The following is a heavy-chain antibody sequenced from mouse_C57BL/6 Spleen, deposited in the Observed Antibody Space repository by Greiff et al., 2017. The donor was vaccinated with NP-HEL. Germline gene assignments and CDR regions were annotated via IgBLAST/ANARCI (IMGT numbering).Heavy chain of an antibody. CDR3: ARSELGHYAMDY. V-gene: IGHV1-50*01. CDR2: IDPSDSYT. D-gene: IGHD4-1*01. J-gene: IGHJ4*01. CDR1: GYTFTSYW. Sequence: VQLQQPGAELVKPGASVKLSCKASGYTFTSYWMQWVKQRPGQGLEWIGEIDPSDSYTNYNQKFKGKATLTVDTSSSTAYMQLSSLTSEDSAVYYCARSELGHYAMDYWGQGTSVTVSS.